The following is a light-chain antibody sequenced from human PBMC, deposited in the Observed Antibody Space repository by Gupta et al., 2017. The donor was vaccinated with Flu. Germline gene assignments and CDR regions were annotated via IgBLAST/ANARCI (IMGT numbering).Light chain of an antibody. V-gene: IGLV2-14*01. CDR3: SSYTSSSTLDV. CDR1: SSDVGGYNY. CDR2: EVS. Sequence: QPALPQPASGSGPPGHPITISCTGTSSDVGGYNYVSWYQQHPGKAPKLMIYEVSNRPSGVSNRFSGSKSGNTASLTISGLQAEDEADYYCSSYTSSSTLDVFGTGTKVTVL. J-gene: IGLJ1*01.